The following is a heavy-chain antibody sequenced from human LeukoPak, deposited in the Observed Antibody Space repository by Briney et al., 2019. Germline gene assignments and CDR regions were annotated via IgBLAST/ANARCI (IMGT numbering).Heavy chain of an antibody. J-gene: IGHJ4*02. CDR3: VRGPHTIMVTE. CDR2: MKQDGSET. V-gene: IGHV3-7*03. Sequence: GGSLRLSCVASGFLFSNFWMTWVRQAPGKGLEWVANMKQDGSETHYADSVKGRFTISRDNAKNSLYLQMNSLRVEDTAVYCCVRGPHTIMVTEWGQGTLVTVSS. CDR1: GFLFSNFW. D-gene: IGHD5-18*01.